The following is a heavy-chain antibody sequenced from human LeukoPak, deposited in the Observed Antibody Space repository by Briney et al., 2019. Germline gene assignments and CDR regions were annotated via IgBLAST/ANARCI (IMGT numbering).Heavy chain of an antibody. V-gene: IGHV1-69*05. CDR2: IIPIFGTA. CDR1: GGTFSSYA. Sequence: SVKVSCKAPGGTFSSYAISWVRQAPGQGLEWMGRIIPIFGTANYAQKFQGRVTITTDESTSTAYMELSSLRSEDTAVYYCARDWTDYGGNSKAFDYWGQGTLVTVSS. D-gene: IGHD4-23*01. CDR3: ARDWTDYGGNSKAFDY. J-gene: IGHJ4*02.